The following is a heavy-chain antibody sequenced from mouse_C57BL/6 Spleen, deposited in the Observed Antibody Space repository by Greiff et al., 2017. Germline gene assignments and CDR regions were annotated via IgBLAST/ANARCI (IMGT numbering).Heavy chain of an antibody. J-gene: IGHJ4*01. CDR3: FYYGSSYDYYAMDY. Sequence: VKLMESGAELMKPGASVKLSCKATGYTFTGYWIEWVKQRPGHGLEWIGEILPGSGSTNYNEKFKGKATFTADTSSNTAYMQLSSLTTEDSAIYYCFYYGSSYDYYAMDYWGQGTSVTVSS. CDR1: GYTFTGYW. CDR2: ILPGSGST. V-gene: IGHV1-9*01. D-gene: IGHD1-1*01.